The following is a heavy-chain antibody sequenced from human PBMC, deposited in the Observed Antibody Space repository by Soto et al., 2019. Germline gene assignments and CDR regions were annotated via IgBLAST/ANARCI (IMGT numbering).Heavy chain of an antibody. CDR3: ARREDSSGDNSFDY. D-gene: IGHD6-19*01. V-gene: IGHV1-69*02. CDR1: GGTFSSYT. CDR2: IIPILGIA. J-gene: IGHJ4*02. Sequence: QVQLVQSGAEVKKPGSSVKVSCKASGGTFSSYTISWVRQAPGQGLEWMGRIIPILGIANYAQKFQGRVTITADKSTSTAYMGLSSLRSEDTAVYYGARREDSSGDNSFDYWGQGTLVTVSS.